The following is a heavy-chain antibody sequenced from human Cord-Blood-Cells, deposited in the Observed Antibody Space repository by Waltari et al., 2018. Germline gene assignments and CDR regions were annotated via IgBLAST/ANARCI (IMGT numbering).Heavy chain of an antibody. CDR3: ARDSSYCSSTSCFDY. J-gene: IGHJ4*02. Sequence: QVQLQPWGAGLLKPSETLSLTCAVYGGSFSGYYWSWIRQPPGKGLEWIGEINHSGSTNYNPSLKSRVTISVDTSKNQFSLKLSSVTAADTAVYYCARDSSYCSSTSCFDYWGQGTLVTVSS. D-gene: IGHD2-2*01. CDR1: GGSFSGYY. V-gene: IGHV4-34*01. CDR2: INHSGST.